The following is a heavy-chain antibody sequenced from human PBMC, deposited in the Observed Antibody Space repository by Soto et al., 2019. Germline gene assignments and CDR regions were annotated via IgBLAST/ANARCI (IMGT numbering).Heavy chain of an antibody. Sequence: EVQLVESGGGLVQPGGSLRLSCAASGFTFSSYSMNWVRQAPGKGLEWVSYISSSSSTIYYADSVKGRITISRDNAKNSLYLQMNSLRDEDTAVYYCARDTRIQLWLRVGQNWFDPWGQGTLVTVSS. J-gene: IGHJ5*02. CDR2: ISSSSSTI. CDR3: ARDTRIQLWLRVGQNWFDP. CDR1: GFTFSSYS. V-gene: IGHV3-48*02. D-gene: IGHD5-18*01.